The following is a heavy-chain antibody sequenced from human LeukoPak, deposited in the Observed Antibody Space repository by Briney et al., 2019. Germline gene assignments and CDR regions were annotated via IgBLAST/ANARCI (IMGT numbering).Heavy chain of an antibody. CDR2: ITGDSAGST. J-gene: IGHJ5*01. D-gene: IGHD2-15*01. CDR1: GFTFSSYW. CDR3: AKPDYSRGNWFDS. V-gene: IGHV3-23*01. Sequence: GGSLRLSCAASGFTFSSYWMSWVRQAPGKGLEWVSAITGDSAGSTHYADSGKGRFTISRDNSKNTLYLQMNSLRAEDTAIYYCAKPDYSRGNWFDSWGQGTLVTVSS.